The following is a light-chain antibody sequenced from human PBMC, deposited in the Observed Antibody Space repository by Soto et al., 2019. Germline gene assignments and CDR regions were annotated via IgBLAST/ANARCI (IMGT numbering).Light chain of an antibody. V-gene: IGKV1-33*01. CDR3: QQYENPPT. CDR1: QNINNY. CDR2: DAS. Sequence: DIRMTQSPCLLFSAVGDTFTITRQESQNINNYLNWYQQKPGRAPKLLIYDASNLEAGVPSRVRGSGSGTDFTFTISRLQHEDIATYYSQQYENPPTFGQGTRLEIK. J-gene: IGKJ5*01.